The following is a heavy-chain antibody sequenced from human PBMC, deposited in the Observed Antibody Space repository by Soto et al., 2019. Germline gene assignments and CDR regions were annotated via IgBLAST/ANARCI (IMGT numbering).Heavy chain of an antibody. CDR1: GFSLSTSGVG. J-gene: IGHJ4*02. Sequence: QITLKESGPTLVKPTQTLTLTCTFSGFSLSTSGVGVGWIRQPPGKALEWLALIYWDDDKRYSPSLKSRLTITKDTSKNQVVLKMTNMDTVDTATYYCALVRPYDYVWGSYRKYYFDYWGQGTLVTVSS. CDR2: IYWDDDK. CDR3: ALVRPYDYVWGSYRKYYFDY. D-gene: IGHD3-16*02. V-gene: IGHV2-5*02.